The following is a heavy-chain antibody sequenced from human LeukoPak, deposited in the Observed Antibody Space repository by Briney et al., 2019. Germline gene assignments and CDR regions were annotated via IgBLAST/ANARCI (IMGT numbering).Heavy chain of an antibody. Sequence: SETLSLTCTVSGGSISSYYWIWMRQPPGKGLVWIGYIYYSGSTNYYPFLESLVTISVDSSKNQFSLKLSSVTAAATAVYCCAGVSESSDRIDCWGQGTLVSVSS. CDR3: AGVSESSDRIDC. CDR1: GGSISSYY. V-gene: IGHV4-59*01. CDR2: IYYSGST. J-gene: IGHJ4*02.